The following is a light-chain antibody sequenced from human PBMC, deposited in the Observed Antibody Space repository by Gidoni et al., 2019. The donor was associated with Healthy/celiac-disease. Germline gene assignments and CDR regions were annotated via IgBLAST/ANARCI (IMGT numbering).Light chain of an antibody. J-gene: IGKJ1*01. CDR3: QQYNTLWX. CDR2: DAS. CDR1: QSISSW. Sequence: DIQMTQSPSTLSASVGDRVTITCRASQSISSWLAWYQQKPGKAPKLLIYDASSLESGVPSRFSGSGSGTEFTLTISSLQPDDFATYYCQQYNTLWXVXQGTXVEIK. V-gene: IGKV1-5*01.